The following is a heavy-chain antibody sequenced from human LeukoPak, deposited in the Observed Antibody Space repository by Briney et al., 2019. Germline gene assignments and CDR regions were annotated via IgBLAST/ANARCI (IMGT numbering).Heavy chain of an antibody. D-gene: IGHD6-19*01. Sequence: GGSLRLSCAASGFTFSSYGMHWVRQAPGKGLEWVAVISYDGSNKYYADSVKGRFTISRDNSKNTLYLQMNSLRAEDTAVYYCAKWLWGVGTYYFDYWGQGTLVTVSS. CDR2: ISYDGSNK. CDR1: GFTFSSYG. CDR3: AKWLWGVGTYYFDY. V-gene: IGHV3-30*18. J-gene: IGHJ4*02.